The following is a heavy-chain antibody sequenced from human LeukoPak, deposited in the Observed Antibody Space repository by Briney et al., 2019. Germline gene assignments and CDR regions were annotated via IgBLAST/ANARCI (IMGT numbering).Heavy chain of an antibody. J-gene: IGHJ4*02. CDR1: GGSISSSSYY. D-gene: IGHD3-22*01. CDR2: IYYSGST. Sequence: PSETLSLTCTVSGGSISSSSYYWGWLRQPPGKGLEWIGSIYYSGSTYYNPSLKSRVTISVDTSKNQFSLKLSSVTAADTAVYYCARDRRYYDSSGYYTYFDYWGQGTLVTVSS. V-gene: IGHV4-39*07. CDR3: ARDRRYYDSSGYYTYFDY.